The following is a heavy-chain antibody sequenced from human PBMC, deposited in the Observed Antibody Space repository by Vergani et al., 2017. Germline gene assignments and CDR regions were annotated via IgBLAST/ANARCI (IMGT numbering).Heavy chain of an antibody. CDR1: GFTFSNAW. CDR3: TTDITMIVVVRMENY. CDR2: IKSKTDGGTT. Sequence: EVQLVESGGGLVQPGGSLRLSCAASGFTFSNAWMSWVRQAPGKGLEWVGRIKSKTDGGTTDYAAPVKGRFTISRDDSKNTLYLQMNSLKTEDTAVYYCTTDITMIVVVRMENYWGQGTLVTVSS. V-gene: IGHV3-15*01. D-gene: IGHD3-22*01. J-gene: IGHJ4*02.